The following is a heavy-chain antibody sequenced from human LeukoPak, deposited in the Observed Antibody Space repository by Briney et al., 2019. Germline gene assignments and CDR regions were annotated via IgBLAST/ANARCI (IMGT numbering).Heavy chain of an antibody. Sequence: ASVNVSCKASGFAFNKYGFSWVRQAPGQGHEWLGWISAYDGRTNYAQSLQGRLTLTTDTSTTTAYMELRSLTSDDTAVYYCARDPSNTVGRNIYFDYWGQGTLVTVSS. CDR1: GFAFNKYG. J-gene: IGHJ4*02. CDR3: ARDPSNTVGRNIYFDY. V-gene: IGHV1-18*01. CDR2: ISAYDGRT. D-gene: IGHD1-14*01.